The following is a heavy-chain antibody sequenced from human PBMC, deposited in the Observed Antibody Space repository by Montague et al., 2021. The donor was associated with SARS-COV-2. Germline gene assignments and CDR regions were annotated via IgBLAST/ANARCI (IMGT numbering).Heavy chain of an antibody. D-gene: IGHD5-18*01. V-gene: IGHV3-23*01. CDR2: ISCSGGRT. CDR1: GFTFSSYA. Sequence: SLRLSCAASGFTFSSYAMSWVRQAPGKGLEWVSAISCSGGRTDYADSVKGRFTISRDNSKNTLYLQMNSLRAEDTAVYYCANGYSPDYWGQGTLVTVSS. CDR3: ANGYSPDY. J-gene: IGHJ4*01.